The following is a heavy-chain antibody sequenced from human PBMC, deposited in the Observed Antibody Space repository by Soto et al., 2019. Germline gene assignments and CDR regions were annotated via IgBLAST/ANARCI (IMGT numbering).Heavy chain of an antibody. D-gene: IGHD2-21*01. CDR2: IYVTGAV. CDR1: GAALNSGNYY. CDR3: ARLRIATNNYKWLDP. Sequence: SETLSLTCSVSGAALNSGNYYWSWIRQVPGEGLEWIGHIYVTGAVDYNPSLRDRITISQDTSERQFSLNLGLVTAADTAVYYCARLRIATNNYKWLDPWGQGTLVTVSS. V-gene: IGHV4-31*03. J-gene: IGHJ5*02.